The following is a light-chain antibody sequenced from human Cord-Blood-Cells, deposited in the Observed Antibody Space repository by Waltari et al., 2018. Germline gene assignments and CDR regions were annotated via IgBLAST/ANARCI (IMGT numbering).Light chain of an antibody. V-gene: IGLV2-23*01. CDR1: SSDVGSYNL. J-gene: IGLJ3*02. Sequence: QSALTQPASVSGSPGQSITISCTGTSSDVGSYNLVPWYQQHPGKAPELMIYEGSKRASGVSNRFSGSKSGNTASLTISGLQAEDEADYYCCSYAGSSTWVFGGGTKLTVL. CDR2: EGS. CDR3: CSYAGSSTWV.